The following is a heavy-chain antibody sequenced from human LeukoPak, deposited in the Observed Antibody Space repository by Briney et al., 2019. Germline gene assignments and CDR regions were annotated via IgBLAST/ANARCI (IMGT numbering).Heavy chain of an antibody. D-gene: IGHD3-22*01. CDR3: AKSDYYDSSGHTDY. CDR1: GFTFSSYA. V-gene: IGHV3-23*01. CDR2: ISGSGGST. Sequence: GGSLRLSCAASGFTFSSYAMSWVRQAPGKGLEWVSAISGSGGSTYYADSVKGRFTISRDNSKNTLYLQMNSLRAEDTAVYYCAKSDYYDSSGHTDYWGQGTLDTVSS. J-gene: IGHJ4*02.